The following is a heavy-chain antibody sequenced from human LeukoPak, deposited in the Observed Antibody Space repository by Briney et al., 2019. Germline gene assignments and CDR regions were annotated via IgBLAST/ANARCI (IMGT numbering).Heavy chain of an antibody. CDR1: GVTLSSYS. J-gene: IGHJ3*02. D-gene: IGHD3-22*01. CDR2: LWYDGSNT. CDR3: AREVVVKGDRAFDI. Sequence: PGGSLRLSCAAAGVTLSSYSMYWVLQAPGQGLERVTFLWYDGSNTYYAYSVKGRFTISRDNSKNTLYLQMNSLRAEDTAVYYCAREVVVKGDRAFDIWGQGTMVTVSS. V-gene: IGHV3-33*01.